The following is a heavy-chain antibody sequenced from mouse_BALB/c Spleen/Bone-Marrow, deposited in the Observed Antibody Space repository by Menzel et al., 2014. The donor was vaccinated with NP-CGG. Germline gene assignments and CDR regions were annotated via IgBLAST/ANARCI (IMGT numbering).Heavy chain of an antibody. J-gene: IGHJ3*01. V-gene: IGHV7-3*02. D-gene: IGHD2-1*01. CDR2: IRXXXNGYTT. CDR1: GFTFTDXY. CDR3: ARDVGNYVRFAY. Sequence: EVKLMESGGGLVQPGSSLRLSCATSGFTFTDXYXSWVXQPPXXAXEWLXXIRXXXNGYTTEYSASVKGRFTISRDNSQSILYLQMNTLRAEDSATYYCARDVGNYVRFAYWGQGTLVTVSA.